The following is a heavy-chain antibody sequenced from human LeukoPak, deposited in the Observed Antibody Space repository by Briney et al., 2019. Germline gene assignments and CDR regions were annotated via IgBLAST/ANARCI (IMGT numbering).Heavy chain of an antibody. CDR3: ARQAEYYDYVWWSYRYSDY. J-gene: IGHJ4*02. CDR1: GGSISSSSYY. V-gene: IGHV4-39*01. Sequence: SETLSLTCTVSGGSISSSSYYWGWIRQPPGKGLEWIGSIYYSGSTYYNPSLKSRVTISVDTSKNQFSLKLSSVTAADTAVYYCARQAEYYDYVWWSYRYSDYWGQGTLVTVSS. CDR2: IYYSGST. D-gene: IGHD3-16*02.